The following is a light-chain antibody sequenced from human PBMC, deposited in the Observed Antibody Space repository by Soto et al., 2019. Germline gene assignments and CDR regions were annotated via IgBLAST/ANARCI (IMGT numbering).Light chain of an antibody. CDR3: QQYGRSPRT. J-gene: IGKJ1*01. CDR2: GAS. V-gene: IGKV3-20*01. CDR1: QSVSSSY. Sequence: ETVLTHYRLTLALPAGERATXSCRASQSVSSSYLAWYQQKPGQARRLLIYGASRRATGIPDRFSGSGSGTDFTLTISRLEPEDFAVYYCQQYGRSPRTFGQGTKVDI.